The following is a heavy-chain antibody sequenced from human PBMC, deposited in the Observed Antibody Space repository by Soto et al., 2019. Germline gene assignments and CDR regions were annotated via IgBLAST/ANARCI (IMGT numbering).Heavy chain of an antibody. CDR3: ATDIVTPSSWAAD. CDR1: GFNFSSYG. Sequence: HVQLVESGGGVVQPGRSLRLSCAVSGFNFSSYGMHWVRQAPGKGLEWVAVISYDGSHKASADSVKGRIAISRDNSKNTLWLQMNSLRGGDPAGYYGATDIVTPSSWAADWGQGTLVTVSS. J-gene: IGHJ1*01. D-gene: IGHD6-13*01. V-gene: IGHV3-30*03. CDR2: ISYDGSHK.